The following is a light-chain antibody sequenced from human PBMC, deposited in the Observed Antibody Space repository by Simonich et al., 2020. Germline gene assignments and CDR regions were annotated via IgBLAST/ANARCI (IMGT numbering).Light chain of an antibody. CDR1: QSGSYSSNNKNY. CDR3: QQYYSTPYT. V-gene: IGKV4-1*01. Sequence: DIVMTQSPDSLAVSLGERATINCKSSQSGSYSSNNKNYLAWYQQKPGQPPKLLIYWSSTRESGVPDRFSGSGSATDFTLTISSLQAEDVAVYYFQQYYSTPYTFGQGTKLEIK. CDR2: WSS. J-gene: IGKJ2*01.